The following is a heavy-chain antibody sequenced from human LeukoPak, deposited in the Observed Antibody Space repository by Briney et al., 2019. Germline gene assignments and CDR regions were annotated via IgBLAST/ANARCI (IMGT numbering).Heavy chain of an antibody. CDR2: INGGGDVT. CDR1: GFTSHSYA. D-gene: IGHD3-22*01. V-gene: IGHV3-23*01. CDR3: ARNYYDSSGYSPFFDY. Sequence: GGSLRLSCATSGFTSHSYAMSWVRQAPGKGLEWVSAINGGGDVTYYADSVQGRFFFSRDNAKNTLYPQLNSLRAEDTAVYYCARNYYDSSGYSPFFDYWGQGTLVTVSS. J-gene: IGHJ4*02.